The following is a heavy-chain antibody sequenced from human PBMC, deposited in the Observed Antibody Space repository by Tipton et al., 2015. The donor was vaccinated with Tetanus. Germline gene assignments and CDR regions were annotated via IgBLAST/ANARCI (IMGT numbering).Heavy chain of an antibody. CDR2: IQNTGNT. D-gene: IGHD6-13*01. Sequence: TLPLTCDVSGASFRLGGYFWSWVRQHPGRGLEWIGNIQNTGNTHYNPSVESRASISLDTSTNQFYLRLRSVTVADTAVCYCARDQLGYSDRDALDVWGRGTMVTVSS. CDR3: ARDQLGYSDRDALDV. CDR1: GASFRLGGYF. J-gene: IGHJ3*01. V-gene: IGHV4-31*11.